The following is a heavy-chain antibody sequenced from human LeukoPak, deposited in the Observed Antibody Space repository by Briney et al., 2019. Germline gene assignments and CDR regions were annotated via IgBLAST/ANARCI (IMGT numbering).Heavy chain of an antibody. CDR3: ATPTMRGPSYGYVRLLN. D-gene: IGHD5-18*01. J-gene: IGHJ4*02. V-gene: IGHV1-8*03. CDR2: MNPSSGDT. CDR1: GYTFTSFD. Sequence: VASVRVSCKASGYTFTSFDINWVRQATGQGPEWMGWMNPSSGDTGYAQKFQGRVTFTRDTSTNTAYMELSSLTSEDTAVYYRATPTMRGPSYGYVRLLNWGQGSLVTVSS.